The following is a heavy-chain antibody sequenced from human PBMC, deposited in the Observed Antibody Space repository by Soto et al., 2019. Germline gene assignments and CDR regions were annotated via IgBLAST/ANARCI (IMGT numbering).Heavy chain of an antibody. CDR3: GGGGTSGNYAFDI. J-gene: IGHJ3*02. CDR1: GFTFSSYA. CDR2: LTGSGGST. V-gene: IGHV3-23*01. D-gene: IGHD2-8*01. Sequence: DVQLLESGGGLVQPGGSLRLSCAASGFTFSSYAMSWVRQAPGKGLAWVSSLTGSGGSTYYADSVKGRFTISRDNSRDTLYPQMNSPEAEGTALYFCGGGGTSGNYAFDIWGQGTLVTVSS.